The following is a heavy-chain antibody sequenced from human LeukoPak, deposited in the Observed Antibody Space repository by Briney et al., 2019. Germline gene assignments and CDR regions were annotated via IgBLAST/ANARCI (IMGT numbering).Heavy chain of an antibody. CDR3: ARDRWLGNSLSPFDY. CDR2: INTDGTTT. J-gene: IGHJ4*02. D-gene: IGHD3-10*01. CDR1: GFTFSSYW. Sequence: GGSLRLSCAASGFTFSSYWMHWVRHAPGKGLVWVSRINTDGTTTTYADSVRGRFTISRDNAKDTLYLQMNSLRAEDTAIYYCARDRWLGNSLSPFDYWGQGTLVTVSS. V-gene: IGHV3-74*01.